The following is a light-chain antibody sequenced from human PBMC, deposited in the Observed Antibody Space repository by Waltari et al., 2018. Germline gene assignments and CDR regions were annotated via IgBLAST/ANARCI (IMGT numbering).Light chain of an antibody. Sequence: DIVLTQSPGTLSLSPGERATLSCRASQSVSSNYLAWYQQKPGQSPRLLIYGASSRATGIPDRFSVGGSGPEFYLTISRLEPEDFAVYYCQQYGGSPLAFGGGTKVEIK. CDR2: GAS. J-gene: IGKJ4*01. V-gene: IGKV3-20*01. CDR3: QQYGGSPLA. CDR1: QSVSSNY.